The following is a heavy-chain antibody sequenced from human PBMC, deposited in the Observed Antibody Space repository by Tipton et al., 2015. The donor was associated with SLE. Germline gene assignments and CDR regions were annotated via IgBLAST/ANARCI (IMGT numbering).Heavy chain of an antibody. CDR3: ARDPYDSTWRNGWFDP. D-gene: IGHD6-13*01. V-gene: IGHV4-34*01. J-gene: IGHJ5*02. CDR2: INHVGRT. Sequence: LRLSCAVYGGSLSGYYWSWIRQSPGKGLEWIDDINHVGRTNYNPSLRSRATISIDTSKNQFSLKLTSVTAADTAVYFCARDPYDSTWRNGWFDPWGQGTLVTVSS. CDR1: GGSLSGYY.